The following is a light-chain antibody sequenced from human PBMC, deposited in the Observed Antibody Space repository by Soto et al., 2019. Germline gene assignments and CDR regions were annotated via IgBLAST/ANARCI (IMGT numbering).Light chain of an antibody. V-gene: IGKV1-33*01. J-gene: IGKJ1*01. Sequence: DIQMTQSPSSLSASVGDRVTITCQASQDISNYLNWYQQKPGKAPKLLIYDASNLETGVPSRFSGSGSGTEFTLTITSLQPDDFATYYCQHYNSYSEAFGKGNKV. CDR1: QDISNY. CDR3: QHYNSYSEA. CDR2: DAS.